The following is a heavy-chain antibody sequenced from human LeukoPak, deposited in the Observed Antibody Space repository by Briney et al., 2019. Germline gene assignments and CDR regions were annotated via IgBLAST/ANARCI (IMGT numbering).Heavy chain of an antibody. CDR1: GFTFSSYA. J-gene: IGHJ5*02. CDR2: ISYDGSNK. Sequence: PGGSLRLSCAASGFTFSSYAMHWVRQAPGKGLEWVAVISYDGSNKYYADSVKGRFTISRDNSKNTLYLQVDSLRAEDTAVYYCARDHWFDPWGQGTLVTVSS. V-gene: IGHV3-30*04. CDR3: ARDHWFDP.